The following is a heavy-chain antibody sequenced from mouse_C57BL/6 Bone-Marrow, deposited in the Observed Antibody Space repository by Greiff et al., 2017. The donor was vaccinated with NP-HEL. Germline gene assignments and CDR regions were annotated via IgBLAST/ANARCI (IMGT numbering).Heavy chain of an antibody. Sequence: QVQLQQPGTELVKPGTSVKLSCKSSGYTFTSYWMHWVKQRPGQGLEWIGNINPSNGGTNSNEKFKSKAPLTVDKSSSTAYMQLSSLTSDDSAVYYSAREGRWLRGGYWYFDVGDTGTTVTVSS. V-gene: IGHV1-53*01. CDR3: AREGRWLRGGYWYFDV. CDR2: INPSNGGT. CDR1: GYTFTSYW. D-gene: IGHD2-2*01. J-gene: IGHJ1*03.